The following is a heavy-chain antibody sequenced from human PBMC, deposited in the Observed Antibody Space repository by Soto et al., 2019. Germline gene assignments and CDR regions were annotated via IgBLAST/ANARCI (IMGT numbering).Heavy chain of an antibody. CDR1: GFTFSSYW. CDR2: VSSDGSST. D-gene: IGHD5-12*01. V-gene: IGHV3-74*01. Sequence: EVQLVESGGGLVQPGESLRLSCAASGFTFSSYWMHWIRQAPGKGLVWVARVSSDGSSTVYANSVTGRLTISKDNAKNTLYLQMNSLGVDDTAVYYCARGLPNFSSSDSWGQGTLVTVSS. CDR3: ARGLPNFSSSDS. J-gene: IGHJ4*02.